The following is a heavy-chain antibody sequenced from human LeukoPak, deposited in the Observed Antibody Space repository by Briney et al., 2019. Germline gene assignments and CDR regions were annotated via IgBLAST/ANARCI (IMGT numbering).Heavy chain of an antibody. V-gene: IGHV4-39*07. Sequence: SETLSLTCTVSGGSISSNTYYWGWIRQPPGKGLEWIGSIYYSGSTYYNPSLKSRVTISVDTSKNQFSLKLSSVTAADTAVYYCARARCSGGSCYFDAFDIWGQGTMVTVSS. CDR1: GGSISSNTYY. CDR2: IYYSGST. D-gene: IGHD2-15*01. J-gene: IGHJ3*02. CDR3: ARARCSGGSCYFDAFDI.